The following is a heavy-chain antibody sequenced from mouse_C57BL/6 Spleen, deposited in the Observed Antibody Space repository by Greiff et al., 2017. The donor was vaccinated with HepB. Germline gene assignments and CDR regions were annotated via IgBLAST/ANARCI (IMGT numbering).Heavy chain of an antibody. J-gene: IGHJ3*01. V-gene: IGHV1-39*01. CDR2: INPNYGTT. Sequence: EVQLQESGPELVKPGASVKISCKASGYSFTDYNMNWVKQSNGKSLEWIGVINPNYGTTSYNQKFKGKATLTVDQSSSTAYMQLNSLTSEDSAVYYCARWPYYGSSYGGFAYWGQGTLVTVSA. D-gene: IGHD1-1*01. CDR3: ARWPYYGSSYGGFAY. CDR1: GYSFTDYN.